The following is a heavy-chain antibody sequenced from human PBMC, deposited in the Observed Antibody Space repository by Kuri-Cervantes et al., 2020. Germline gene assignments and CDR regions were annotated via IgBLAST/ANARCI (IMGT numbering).Heavy chain of an antibody. CDR2: IYGGGST. J-gene: IGHJ6*02. CDR3: ARGISGRDINQLYYYYGMDV. D-gene: IGHD5-12*01. V-gene: IGHV3-66*01. Sequence: GESLKISCAASGFTVSSNYMSWVRQAPGKGLEWVSVIYGGGSTYYADSVKGRFSISRDNSKNTLYLQMNSLRAEDTAVYYCARGISGRDINQLYYYYGMDVWGQGTTVTVSS. CDR1: GFTVSSNY.